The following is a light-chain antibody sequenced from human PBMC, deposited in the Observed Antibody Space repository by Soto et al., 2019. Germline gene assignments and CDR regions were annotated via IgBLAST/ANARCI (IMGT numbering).Light chain of an antibody. J-gene: IGKJ3*01. Sequence: DIQMTQSPSTLSTSVGARVTITCRASQSVSYWLAWYQQKPGKAPNLLIYDGSTLASVFPPRFSGGGFGTEFTLNISSLQPDDSAIYYCQHYNTYSKAFGPGTKVDIK. V-gene: IGKV1-5*01. CDR3: QHYNTYSKA. CDR1: QSVSYW. CDR2: DGS.